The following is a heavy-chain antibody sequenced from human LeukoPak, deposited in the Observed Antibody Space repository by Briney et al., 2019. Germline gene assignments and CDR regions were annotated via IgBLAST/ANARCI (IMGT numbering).Heavy chain of an antibody. J-gene: IGHJ4*02. CDR3: ARHFDLPTAYFDS. CDR2: IYSGGMT. CDR1: GGSISSGDYY. Sequence: SETLSLTCTVPGGSISSGDYYWSWLRQPPGKGLEWIASIYSGGMTFYSPSLKSRLTISADTSMNHFSLRLSSVTAADTALYFCARHFDLPTAYFDSWGQVSLVTVSS. V-gene: IGHV4-39*01.